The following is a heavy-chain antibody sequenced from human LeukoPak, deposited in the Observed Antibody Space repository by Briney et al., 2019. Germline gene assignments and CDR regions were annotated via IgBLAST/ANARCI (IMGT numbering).Heavy chain of an antibody. Sequence: KPSETLSLTCTVSGGSISSYYWSWIRQPPGKGLEWIGEINHSGSTNYNPSLKSRVTISVDTSKNQFSLKLSSVTAADTAVYYCAREKARNYYDSSGYPGDLDYWGQGTLVTVSS. D-gene: IGHD3-22*01. J-gene: IGHJ4*02. CDR2: INHSGST. V-gene: IGHV4-34*01. CDR1: GGSISSYY. CDR3: AREKARNYYDSSGYPGDLDY.